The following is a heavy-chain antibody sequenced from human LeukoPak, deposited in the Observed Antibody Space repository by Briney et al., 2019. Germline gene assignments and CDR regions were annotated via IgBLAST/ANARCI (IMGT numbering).Heavy chain of an antibody. Sequence: KPSETLSLTCTLSGGSISSSSYYWGWIRQPPGKGLEWIGSIYYSGSTYYNPSLKSRVTISVDTSRNQFSLKLSSVTAADTAVYYCARHQLEYSSSWSLSRDRNWFDPWGQGTLVTVSS. CDR2: IYYSGST. D-gene: IGHD6-6*01. J-gene: IGHJ5*02. CDR3: ARHQLEYSSSWSLSRDRNWFDP. CDR1: GGSISSSSYY. V-gene: IGHV4-39*01.